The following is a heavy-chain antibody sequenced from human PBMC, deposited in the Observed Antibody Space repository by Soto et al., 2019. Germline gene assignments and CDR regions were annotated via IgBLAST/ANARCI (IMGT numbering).Heavy chain of an antibody. J-gene: IGHJ5*02. CDR3: ARGKNWFDP. CDR1: GGSISSGGYH. Sequence: QVQLQESGPGLVKPSQTLSLTCTVSGGSISSGGYHWSWIRQHPGKGLEWIGYIYYSGSTYYNPSRKSRVTISVDTSKNQFSLKMSSVAAAATAVYYCARGKNWFDPWGQGTLVTVSS. CDR2: IYYSGST. V-gene: IGHV4-31*03.